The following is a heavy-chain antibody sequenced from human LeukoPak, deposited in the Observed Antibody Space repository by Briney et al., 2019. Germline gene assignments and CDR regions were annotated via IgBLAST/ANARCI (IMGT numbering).Heavy chain of an antibody. CDR2: INEEGSEK. Sequence: PGRSLRLSCTASGFTVSNYWMMCVRHAPGKGLEWVAYINEEGSEKYYADSVEGRFTISSDNAKDSLDPQMNSLRADDTAIYYCARSKIDYWGQGTLVTVSS. J-gene: IGHJ4*02. CDR3: ARSKIDY. D-gene: IGHD4-11*01. V-gene: IGHV3-7*01. CDR1: GFTVSNYW.